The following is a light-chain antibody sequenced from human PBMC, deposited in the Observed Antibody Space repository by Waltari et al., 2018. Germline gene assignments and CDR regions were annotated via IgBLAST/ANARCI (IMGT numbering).Light chain of an antibody. CDR1: QGIASN. V-gene: IGKV3-15*01. J-gene: IGKJ2*03. Sequence: EKVMTQSPATLSVSPGAVVTLSCRASQGIASNLAWYQYRPGQAPRLLIYDASTRASGIPSRFSGSWSGTEFTLTISGLQSDDSALYYCQQYNDWYSFGQGTKLEI. CDR3: QQYNDWYS. CDR2: DAS.